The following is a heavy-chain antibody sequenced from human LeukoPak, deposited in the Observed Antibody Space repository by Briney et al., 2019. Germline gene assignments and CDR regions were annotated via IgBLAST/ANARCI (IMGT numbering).Heavy chain of an antibody. J-gene: IGHJ3*02. D-gene: IGHD3-10*01. CDR1: GGSFSSYA. CDR3: ARLNGGSGAFDI. V-gene: IGHV1-69*06. Sequence: SVKVSCKASGGSFSSYAISWVRQAPGQGLEWMGGIIPIFGTANYAQKFQGRVTITADKSTSTAYMELSSLRSEDTAVYYCARLNGGSGAFDIWGQGTMVTVSS. CDR2: IIPIFGTA.